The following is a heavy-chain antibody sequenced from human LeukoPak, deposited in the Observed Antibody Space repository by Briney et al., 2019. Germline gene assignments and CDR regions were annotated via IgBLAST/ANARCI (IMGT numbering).Heavy chain of an antibody. D-gene: IGHD6-13*01. CDR2: INPNSGT. J-gene: IGHJ4*02. Sequence: ASVKVSCKASGYTFSGYYIHWVRQGPGRGLEWMGLINPNSGTNYAQNFQGRVTMTRDTSISTAYMELSRLISDDTAVYYCAREEQHQRGRHFEYWGQGTLVTVSS. CDR3: AREEQHQRGRHFEY. V-gene: IGHV1-2*02. CDR1: GYTFSGYY.